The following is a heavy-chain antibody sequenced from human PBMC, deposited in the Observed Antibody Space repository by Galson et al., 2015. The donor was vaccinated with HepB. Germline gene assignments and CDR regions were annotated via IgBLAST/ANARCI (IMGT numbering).Heavy chain of an antibody. J-gene: IGHJ5*02. CDR2: INHSGST. D-gene: IGHD6-13*01. Sequence: ETLSLTCAVYGGSFSGYYWSWIRQPPGKGLEWIGEINHSGSTNYNPSLKSRVTISVDTSKNQFSLKLSSVTAADTAVYYCARGHIAAAGRNSGFDPWGQGTLVTVSS. CDR3: ARGHIAAAGRNSGFDP. V-gene: IGHV4-34*01. CDR1: GGSFSGYY.